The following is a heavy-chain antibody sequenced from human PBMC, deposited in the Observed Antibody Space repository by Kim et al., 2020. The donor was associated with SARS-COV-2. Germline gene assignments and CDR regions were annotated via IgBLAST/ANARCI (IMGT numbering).Heavy chain of an antibody. V-gene: IGHV1-3*01. CDR1: GYTFTSYA. D-gene: IGHD1-20*01. CDR2: INAGNGNT. J-gene: IGHJ6*03. CDR3: ARRNWNPYYYYYMDV. Sequence: ASVKVSCKASGYTFTSYAMHWVRQAPGQRLEWMGWINAGNGNTKYSQKFQGRVTITRDTSASTAYMELSSLRSEDTAVYYCARRNWNPYYYYYMDVWGKGTTVTVSS.